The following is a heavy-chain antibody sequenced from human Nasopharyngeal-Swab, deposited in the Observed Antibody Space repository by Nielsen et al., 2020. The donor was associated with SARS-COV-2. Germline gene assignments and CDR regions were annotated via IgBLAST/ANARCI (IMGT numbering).Heavy chain of an antibody. CDR1: GFTFNNYN. Sequence: GESLKISYAASGFTFNNYNFNWVRQAPGKGLEWVSSISSSSSYIYYADSVKGRFTISRDNSKNTLYLQMNSLRAEDTAVYYCAKGFGIAAAGTTPLWGQGTLVTVSS. CDR3: AKGFGIAAAGTTPL. CDR2: ISSSSSYI. V-gene: IGHV3-21*01. D-gene: IGHD6-13*01. J-gene: IGHJ4*02.